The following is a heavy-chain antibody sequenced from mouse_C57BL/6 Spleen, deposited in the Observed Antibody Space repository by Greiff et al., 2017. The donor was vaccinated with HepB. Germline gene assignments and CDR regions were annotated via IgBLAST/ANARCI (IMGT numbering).Heavy chain of an antibody. CDR1: GYTFTSYW. J-gene: IGHJ3*01. D-gene: IGHD2-5*01. CDR3: GKGGADSNSLAY. V-gene: IGHV1-72*01. Sequence: QVQLQQPGAELVKPGASVKLSCKASGYTFTSYWMHWVKQRPGRGLEWIGRIDPNSGGTKYNEKFKSKATLTVDKPTSTVYMQLSSLTAEDSAVYDCGKGGADSNSLAYWGQGTLVTVSA. CDR2: IDPNSGGT.